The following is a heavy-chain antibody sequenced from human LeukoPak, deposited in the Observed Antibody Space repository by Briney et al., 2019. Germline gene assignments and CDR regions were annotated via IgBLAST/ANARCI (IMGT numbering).Heavy chain of an antibody. CDR1: GGSISSSSYY. D-gene: IGHD3-16*01. V-gene: IGHV4-39*07. CDR3: ASNFGGVIYWFDP. CDR2: IYYSGST. J-gene: IGHJ5*02. Sequence: SETLSLTCTGSGGSISSSSYYWGGIRQPPGKGLEWIGSIYYSGSTYYNPSLKSRVTISVDTSKNQFSLKLSSVTAADTAVYYCASNFGGVIYWFDPWGQGTLVTVSS.